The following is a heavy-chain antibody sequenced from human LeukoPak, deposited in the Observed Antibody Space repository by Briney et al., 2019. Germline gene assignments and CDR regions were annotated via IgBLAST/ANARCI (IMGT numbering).Heavy chain of an antibody. Sequence: SETLSLTCTVSGYSISSGSYWGWIRQPPGKGLEWIGSIYHSGSTYYNPSLKSRVTISVDTSKNQFSLKLSSVTAADTAAYYCARGLSGYYGSFDYWGQGTLVTVSS. J-gene: IGHJ4*02. CDR2: IYHSGST. D-gene: IGHD3-22*01. V-gene: IGHV4-38-2*02. CDR1: GYSISSGSY. CDR3: ARGLSGYYGSFDY.